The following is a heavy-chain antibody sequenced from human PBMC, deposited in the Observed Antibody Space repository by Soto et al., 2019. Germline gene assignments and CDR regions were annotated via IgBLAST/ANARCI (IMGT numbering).Heavy chain of an antibody. CDR1: GFTFSTYS. V-gene: IGHV3-48*02. J-gene: IGHJ6*02. CDR3: ARSEASYYYYGMDV. D-gene: IGHD5-12*01. Sequence: EVQLVESGGVLVQPGGSLRLSCAASGFTFSTYSMNWVRQAPGKGLEWVSYISSGYSTIYYADSVKGRFTISRDNAKNALYLQMNSLRDEATAVDYCARSEASYYYYGMDVWGPGTTVTVSS. CDR2: ISSGYSTI.